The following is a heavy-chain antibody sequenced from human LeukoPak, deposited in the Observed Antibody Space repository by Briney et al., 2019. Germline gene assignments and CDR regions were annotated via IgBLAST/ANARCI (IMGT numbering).Heavy chain of an antibody. CDR2: IGISSGNT. CDR1: GFPFSDC. D-gene: IGHD1-1*01. CDR3: ARDHNYAFDN. V-gene: IGHV3-48*04. Sequence: GGSLRLSCTASGFPFSDCMNWVRQASGKGLEWISYIGISSGNTKYADSVKGRFTISADNARNSLYLQMNSLRVEDTAVYYCARDHNYAFDNWGQGTLVSVSS. J-gene: IGHJ4*02.